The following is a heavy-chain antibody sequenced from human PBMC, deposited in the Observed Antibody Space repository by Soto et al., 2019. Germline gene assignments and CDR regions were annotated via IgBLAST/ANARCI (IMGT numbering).Heavy chain of an antibody. CDR2: ISGSGGST. J-gene: IGHJ4*02. CDR1: GFTFSSYA. Sequence: HPGGSLRLSCAASGFTFSSYAMSWVRQAPGKGLEWVSAISGSGGSTYYADSVKGRFTISRDNSKNTLYLQMNSLRAEDTAVYYCAKKIDSITMVRGVPAPFDYWGQGTLVTVSS. D-gene: IGHD3-10*01. CDR3: AKKIDSITMVRGVPAPFDY. V-gene: IGHV3-23*01.